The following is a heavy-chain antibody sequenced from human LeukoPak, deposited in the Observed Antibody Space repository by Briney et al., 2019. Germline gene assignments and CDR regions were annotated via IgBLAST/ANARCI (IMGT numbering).Heavy chain of an antibody. CDR1: GFTFSNAW. CDR3: TTEAYYYDSGYFQH. V-gene: IGHV3-15*01. D-gene: IGHD3-22*01. CDR2: IKSKTDGGTT. Sequence: PGGSLRLSCAASGFTFSNAWMGWVRQAPGKGLEWVGRIKSKTDGGTTDYAAPVKGRFTISRDDSKNTLYLQMNSLKTEDTAVYYCTTEAYYYDSGYFQHWGQGTLVTVSS. J-gene: IGHJ1*01.